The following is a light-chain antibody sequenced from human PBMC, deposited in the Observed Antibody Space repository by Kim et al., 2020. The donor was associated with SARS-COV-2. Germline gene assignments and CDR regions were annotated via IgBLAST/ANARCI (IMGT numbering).Light chain of an antibody. CDR3: QQDGSSPNT. J-gene: IGKJ2*01. CDR2: GAS. V-gene: IGKV3-20*01. CDR1: QRISNNY. Sequence: EIVLTQSPGPLSLSPGERATLSCTASQRISNNYLGWYQQKPGQAPRLLIYGASNRAPGIPDRFSGSGSGTDFTLTISRLEPEDFAVYYCQQDGSSPNTFGQGTKVDIK.